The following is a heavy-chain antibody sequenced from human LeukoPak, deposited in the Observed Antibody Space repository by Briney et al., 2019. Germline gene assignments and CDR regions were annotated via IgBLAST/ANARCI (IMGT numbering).Heavy chain of an antibody. J-gene: IGHJ3*02. CDR3: ARDFLVVNAFDI. V-gene: IGHV3-21*01. CDR1: GFKFSNFG. D-gene: IGHD2-15*01. CDR2: ISSSNNYI. Sequence: PGGSLRLSCAASGFKFSNFGMNWVRQAPGKGLEWVSSISSSNNYIYYADSVKGRFTISRDNAQNSLYLQMDSLRAEDTAVYYCARDFLVVNAFDIWGQGTMVTVSS.